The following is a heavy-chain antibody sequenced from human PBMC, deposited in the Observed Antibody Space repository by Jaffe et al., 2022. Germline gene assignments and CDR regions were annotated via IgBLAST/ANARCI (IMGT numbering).Heavy chain of an antibody. D-gene: IGHD3-16*01. J-gene: IGHJ6*03. V-gene: IGHV3-7*01. CDR1: GFTFSSYW. CDR2: IKQDGSEK. Sequence: EVQLVESGGGLVQPGGSLRLSCAASGFTFSSYWMSWVRQAPGKGLEWVANIKQDGSEKYYVDSVKGRFTISRDNAKNSLYLQMNSLRAEDTAVYYCARDQFMMTTYYYYYYYMDVWGKGTTVTVSS. CDR3: ARDQFMMTTYYYYYYYMDV.